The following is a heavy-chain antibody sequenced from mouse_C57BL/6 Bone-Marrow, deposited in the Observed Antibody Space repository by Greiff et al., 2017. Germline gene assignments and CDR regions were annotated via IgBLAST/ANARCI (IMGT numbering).Heavy chain of an antibody. CDR2: IYPRSGNT. Sequence: QVQLQQSGAELARPGASVKLSCKASGYTFTSYGISWVKQRTGQGLEWIGEIYPRSGNTYYNEKFKGKATLTADKSSSTAYMELRILTFEDSAVYFCARNNGSCYDYWGQGTTLTVSS. V-gene: IGHV1-81*01. D-gene: IGHD1-1*01. J-gene: IGHJ2*01. CDR3: ARNNGSCYDY. CDR1: GYTFTSYG.